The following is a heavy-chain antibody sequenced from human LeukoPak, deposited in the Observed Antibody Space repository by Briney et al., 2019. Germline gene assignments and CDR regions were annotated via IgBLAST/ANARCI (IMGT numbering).Heavy chain of an antibody. V-gene: IGHV3-23*01. J-gene: IGHJ4*02. D-gene: IGHD2-21*02. CDR1: GFTFSSYA. Sequence: PGGSLRLSCAASGFTFSSYAMSWVRQAPGKGLEWVSAISGSGGSTYYADSVKGRFTISRDNSKNTLYLQMNGLRAEDTAVYYCAKDHRSPVTAAPSFDYWGQGTLVTVSS. CDR2: ISGSGGST. CDR3: AKDHRSPVTAAPSFDY.